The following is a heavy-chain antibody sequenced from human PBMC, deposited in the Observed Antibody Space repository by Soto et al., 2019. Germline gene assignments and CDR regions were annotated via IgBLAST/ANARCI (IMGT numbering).Heavy chain of an antibody. Sequence: SETLSLTCTVSGGSIRSGGNSWSWIRQHSGKGLEWIGYIYYSGGTYYNPSLQSRLTISLDTSKNQFSLKLSSVTAADTAVYYCARGVLRTFDYWGQGTLVTVSS. CDR3: ARGVLRTFDY. J-gene: IGHJ4*02. CDR2: IYYSGGT. CDR1: GGSIRSGGNS. V-gene: IGHV4-31*03.